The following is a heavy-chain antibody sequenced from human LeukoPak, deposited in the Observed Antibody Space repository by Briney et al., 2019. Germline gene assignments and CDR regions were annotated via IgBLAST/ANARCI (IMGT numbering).Heavy chain of an antibody. J-gene: IGHJ4*02. CDR1: GLAFSNYS. CDR2: ISGRSTYI. V-gene: IGHV3-21*04. CDR3: AKDKNNSGYSPFDY. Sequence: GGSLRLSCAASGLAFSNYSMNWVRQAPGKGVDWVSSISGRSTYIYYADSLKGRVTISRDNAKNSLYLQINILRAEDKDVYYCAKDKNNSGYSPFDYWGQGTMVTVSS. D-gene: IGHD3-22*01.